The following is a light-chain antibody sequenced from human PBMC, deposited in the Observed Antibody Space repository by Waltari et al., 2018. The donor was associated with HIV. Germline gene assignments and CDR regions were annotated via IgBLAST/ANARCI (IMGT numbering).Light chain of an antibody. J-gene: IGLJ1*01. CDR3: SSYTTSSTLGGV. V-gene: IGLV2-14*01. CDR1: SSDVGGYNY. CDR2: GVS. Sequence: QSALTQPASVSGSPGQSITISCTGTSSDVGGYNYVSWYQPHPGKAPKLMIYGVSNRASGVSNRFSGSKSGNTASLTISGLQAEDEADYYCSSYTTSSTLGGVFGTGTKVTVL.